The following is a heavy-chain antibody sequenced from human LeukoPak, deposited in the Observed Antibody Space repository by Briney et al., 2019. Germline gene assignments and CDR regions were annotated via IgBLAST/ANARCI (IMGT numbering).Heavy chain of an antibody. CDR1: GGSFSGYY. Sequence: SETLSLTCAVYGGSFSGYYWSWIRQPPRKGLEWIGEINHSGSTNYNPSLKSRVTISVDTSKNQFSLKLSSVTAADTAVYYCARRYGDLDYWGQGTLVTVSS. V-gene: IGHV4-34*01. D-gene: IGHD4-17*01. J-gene: IGHJ4*02. CDR2: INHSGST. CDR3: ARRYGDLDY.